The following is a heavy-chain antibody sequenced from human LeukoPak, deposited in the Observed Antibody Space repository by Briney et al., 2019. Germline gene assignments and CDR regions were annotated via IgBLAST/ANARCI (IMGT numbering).Heavy chain of an antibody. CDR3: ARDHNGPYYYYMDV. J-gene: IGHJ6*03. CDR1: GFTVSSNY. Sequence: GGSLRLSCAASGFTVSSNYMSWVRQAPGKGLEWVSVIYSGGSTYYADSVKGRFTISRDNSKNTLYLQMNSLRAEDTAVYYCARDHNGPYYYYMDVWGKGTTVTISS. V-gene: IGHV3-66*01. CDR2: IYSGGST. D-gene: IGHD2-8*01.